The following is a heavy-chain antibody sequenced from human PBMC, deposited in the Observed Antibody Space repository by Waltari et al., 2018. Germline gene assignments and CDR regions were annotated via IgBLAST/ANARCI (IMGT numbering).Heavy chain of an antibody. J-gene: IGHJ5*02. CDR2: INPSFGTA. D-gene: IGHD2-2*01. V-gene: IGHV1-69*01. CDR1: GYTFTGYY. Sequence: QVQLVQSGAEVKKPGASVKVSCKASGYTFTGYYMHWVRQAPGHGLEWMGRINPSFGTANYAQKFQGRVTITTDESTSTAYMELSSLRSEDTAVYYCARDCSSTSCYGRKDWFDPWGQGTLVTVSS. CDR3: ARDCSSTSCYGRKDWFDP.